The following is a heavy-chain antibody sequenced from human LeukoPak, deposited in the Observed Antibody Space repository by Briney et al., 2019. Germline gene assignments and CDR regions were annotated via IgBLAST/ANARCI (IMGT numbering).Heavy chain of an antibody. D-gene: IGHD6-25*01. Sequence: GGSLRLSCAASGFTFSTYSMNWVRQAPGKGLEWVSYISSSGSTIHYADSVKGRFTISRDSAKNSLFLQMNSLRAEDTAVYYCARGGGLGDYWGQGTLVTVSS. V-gene: IGHV3-48*01. CDR3: ARGGGLGDY. CDR2: ISSSGSTI. J-gene: IGHJ4*02. CDR1: GFTFSTYS.